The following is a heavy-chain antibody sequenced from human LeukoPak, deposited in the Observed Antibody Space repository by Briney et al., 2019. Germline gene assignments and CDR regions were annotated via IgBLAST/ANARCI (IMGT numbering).Heavy chain of an antibody. CDR1: GFTFSSYS. CDR3: ASSGSYRFDY. J-gene: IGHJ4*02. CDR2: ITASGAAM. Sequence: GGSLRLSCAASGFTFSSYSMNWVRQAPGKGLEWVSHITASGAAMFYADSVKGRFTISRDNAKNSLYLQMNSLRDEGTAVYYCASSGSYRFDYWGQGTLVTVSS. V-gene: IGHV3-48*02. D-gene: IGHD1-26*01.